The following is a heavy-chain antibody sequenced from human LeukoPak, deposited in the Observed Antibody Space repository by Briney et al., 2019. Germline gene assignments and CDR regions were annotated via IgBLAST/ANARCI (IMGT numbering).Heavy chain of an antibody. V-gene: IGHV3-23*01. Sequence: GGSLRLSCAASGFSFDTYAMTWVRQAPGKGLEWVSGISGDGGSTYYAVSVRGRFTISRDNSKNTLYLQMNGLRPEDTAVYYCTLGSLYSSNWYGDYWGQGTLVTVSS. D-gene: IGHD6-13*01. CDR2: ISGDGGST. CDR3: TLGSLYSSNWYGDY. J-gene: IGHJ4*02. CDR1: GFSFDTYA.